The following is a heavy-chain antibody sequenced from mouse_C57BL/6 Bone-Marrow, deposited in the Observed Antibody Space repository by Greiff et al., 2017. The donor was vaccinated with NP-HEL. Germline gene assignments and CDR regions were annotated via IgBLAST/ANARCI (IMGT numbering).Heavy chain of an antibody. V-gene: IGHV6-3*01. J-gene: IGHJ4*01. CDR2: IRLKSDNYAT. D-gene: IGHD2-4*01. CDR3: TGFYDYDVRAMDY. Sequence: EVQLQESGGGLVQPGGSMKLSCVASGFTFSNYWMNWVRQSPEKGLEWVAQIRLKSDNYATHYAESVKGRFTISRDDSKSSVYLQMNNLRAEDTGMYYCTGFYDYDVRAMDYWGQGTSVTVSS. CDR1: GFTFSNYW.